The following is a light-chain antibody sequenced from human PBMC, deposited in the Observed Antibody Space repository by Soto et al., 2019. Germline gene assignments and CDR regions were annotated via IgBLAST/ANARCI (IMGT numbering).Light chain of an antibody. CDR3: QQYGSSRT. Sequence: EIVLTQSPDTLYLSPGERATLSCRASQSVSSSYLAWYQQKPGQAPRLLIFGASSRATGIPDRFSGSGSGTDFTLTISRLEPEDFAVYYCQQYGSSRTFGQVTKVEIK. CDR2: GAS. V-gene: IGKV3-20*01. CDR1: QSVSSSY. J-gene: IGKJ1*01.